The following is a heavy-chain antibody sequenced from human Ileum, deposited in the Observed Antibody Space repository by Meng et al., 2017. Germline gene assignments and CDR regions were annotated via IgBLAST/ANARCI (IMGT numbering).Heavy chain of an antibody. CDR1: GVSMSSRNYY. Sequence: HVRLQESGPGLVKPSQTLSLTCTVSGVSMSSRNYYWSWIRQPAGKGLEWIGRIYTSGSTNYNPSLTSRVTMSVDTSKNQFYLKLNYVTAADTAIYYCARFTVAPTSLLYYYYGMDIWGQGTTVTVSS. V-gene: IGHV4-61*02. CDR2: IYTSGST. J-gene: IGHJ6*02. D-gene: IGHD6-19*01. CDR3: ARFTVAPTSLLYYYYGMDI.